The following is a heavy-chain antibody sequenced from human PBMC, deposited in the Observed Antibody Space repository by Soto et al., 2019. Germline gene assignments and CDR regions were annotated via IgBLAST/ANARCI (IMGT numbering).Heavy chain of an antibody. CDR2: IYYSGST. D-gene: IGHD2-15*01. CDR3: ARGWILYWGPGSVHNDAFDI. J-gene: IGHJ3*02. CDR1: GGSISSYH. V-gene: IGHV4-59*01. Sequence: SETLSLTCTVSGGSISSYHWSWIRQPPGKGLEWIGYIYYSGSTNYNPSLKSRATISVDTSKNQFSLKLSSVTAADTAVYYCARGWILYWGPGSVHNDAFDIWGQGTMVTVSS.